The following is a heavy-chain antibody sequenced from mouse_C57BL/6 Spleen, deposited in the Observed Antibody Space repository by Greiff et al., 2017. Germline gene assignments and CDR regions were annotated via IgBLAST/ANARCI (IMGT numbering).Heavy chain of an antibody. J-gene: IGHJ4*01. V-gene: IGHV2-3*01. CDR2: IRGDGST. CDR3: AKGGARDY. Sequence: VKLMESGPGLVAPSQSLSITCTVSGFSLTSSGVSWVRQPPGKGLEWLGVIRGDGSTNSHSALISRLSISKDNSKSQVFIKLNSLQTDDTAAYCCAKGGARDYWGQGTSVTVSS. CDR1: GFSLTSSG.